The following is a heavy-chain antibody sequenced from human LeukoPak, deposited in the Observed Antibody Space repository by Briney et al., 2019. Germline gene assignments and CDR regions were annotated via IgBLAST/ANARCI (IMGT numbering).Heavy chain of an antibody. Sequence: ASVKVSCKVSGYTLTELSMHWVRQAPGKGLEWMGGFDPEDGETICAQKFQGRVTMTEDTSTDTAYMELSSLRSEDTAVYYCATPCSSTSCFRQWGQGTLVTVSS. D-gene: IGHD2-2*01. CDR2: FDPEDGET. CDR1: GYTLTELS. J-gene: IGHJ4*02. V-gene: IGHV1-24*01. CDR3: ATPCSSTSCFRQ.